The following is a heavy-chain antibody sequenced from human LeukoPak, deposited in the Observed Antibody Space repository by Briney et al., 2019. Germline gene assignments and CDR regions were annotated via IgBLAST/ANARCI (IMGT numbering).Heavy chain of an antibody. CDR1: GGSISSYY. CDR2: IYTSGST. J-gene: IGHJ3*02. Sequence: SETLSLTCTVSGGSISSYYWSWIRQPAGKGLEWIGRIYTSGSTNYNPTLKSRVTMSVDTSKNQFSLELSSVTAADTAVYYCARQRMDSSGYYLPDAFDIWGQGTMVTVSS. CDR3: ARQRMDSSGYYLPDAFDI. D-gene: IGHD3-22*01. V-gene: IGHV4-4*07.